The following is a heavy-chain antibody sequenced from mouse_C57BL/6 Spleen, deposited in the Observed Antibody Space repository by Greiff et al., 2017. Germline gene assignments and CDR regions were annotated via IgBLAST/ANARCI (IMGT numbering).Heavy chain of an antibody. J-gene: IGHJ4*01. Sequence: QVQLQQPGAELVKPGASVKMSCKASGYTFTSYWITWVKQRPGQGLEWLGDIYPGSGSTNYNEKFKSKATLTVDTASSTAYMQLSSLTSEDSAVYYGASGGEKYGYYPCYAMDYWGQGTSVTGSS. CDR2: IYPGSGST. CDR1: GYTFTSYW. CDR3: ASGGEKYGYYPCYAMDY. V-gene: IGHV1-55*01. D-gene: IGHD2-10*02.